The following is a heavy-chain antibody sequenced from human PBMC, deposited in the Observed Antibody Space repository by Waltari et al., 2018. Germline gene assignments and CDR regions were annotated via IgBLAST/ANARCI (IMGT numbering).Heavy chain of an antibody. V-gene: IGHV1-69*04. Sequence: QVQLVQSGAEVRKPGSSVRLSCKPSGGTFSSWAFSWGRQAPGQGLEWVGSVIPVVGTSSRAQRFQGRVSITADKSTTTIHMELNSLTADDAAVYYCAKESGGYDHPYFDQWGQGTLVTVSS. D-gene: IGHD5-12*01. CDR1: GGTFSSWA. CDR3: AKESGGYDHPYFDQ. J-gene: IGHJ4*02. CDR2: VIPVVGTS.